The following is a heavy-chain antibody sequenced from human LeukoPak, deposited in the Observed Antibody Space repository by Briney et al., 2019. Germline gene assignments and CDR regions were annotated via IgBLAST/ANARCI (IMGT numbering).Heavy chain of an antibody. D-gene: IGHD3-3*01. CDR2: TSSSSNPI. CDR1: GFTFNTYG. CDR3: ARYDFWSGYTIY. V-gene: IGHV3-48*04. J-gene: IGHJ4*02. Sequence: GGSLRLSCAASGFTFNTYGMNWVRQAPGKGLEWLSYTSSSSNPIYYADSVKGRFTISRDNAKNLLYLQMNSLRAEDTAVYYCARYDFWSGYTIYWGQGTLVTVSS.